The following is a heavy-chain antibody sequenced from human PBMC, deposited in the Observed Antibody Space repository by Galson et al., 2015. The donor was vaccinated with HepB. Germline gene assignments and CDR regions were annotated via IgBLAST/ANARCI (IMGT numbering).Heavy chain of an antibody. Sequence: SLRLSCAASGFPFSDYGMHWVRQAPGKGLEWLAVIWYDGSQKFHEDSVEGRFTIPRDNSQNMLFLQMDSLRVDDTAVYFCVRDSGLYGLDVWGQGTRVTVSS. D-gene: IGHD6-19*01. CDR2: IWYDGSQK. CDR1: GFPFSDYG. J-gene: IGHJ6*02. V-gene: IGHV3-33*01. CDR3: VRDSGLYGLDV.